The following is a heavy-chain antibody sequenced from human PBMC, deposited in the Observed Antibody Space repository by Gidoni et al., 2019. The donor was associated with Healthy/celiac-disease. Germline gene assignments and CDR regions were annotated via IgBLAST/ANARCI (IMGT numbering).Heavy chain of an antibody. CDR2: IYYSGST. D-gene: IGHD2-2*01. CDR3: ARDGVVAMGPRARVWFDP. CDR1: GCSISSYY. Sequence: VQLHESDPGLVKPSVPLSLTSTISGCSISSYYWSWSRQPPGKGLEWIGDIYYSGSTNDNPSIKSRVTRSVDTAKNQFSLKLSSVTAADTAVDYWARDGVVAMGPRARVWFDPWGQGTLVTVSS. V-gene: IGHV4-59*01. J-gene: IGHJ5*02.